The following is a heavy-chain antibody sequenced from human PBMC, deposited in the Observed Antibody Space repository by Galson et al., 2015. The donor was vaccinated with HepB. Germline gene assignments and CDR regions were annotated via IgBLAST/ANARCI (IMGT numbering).Heavy chain of an antibody. J-gene: IGHJ4*02. V-gene: IGHV3-30-3*01. D-gene: IGHD3-22*01. Sequence: SLRLSCAASGFTFSTYAMHWVRQAPGKGLEWVAAISYDGSNKFYADSVKGRFTISRDDSNNALYLQMNSLRAEDTALYYCARYYYDSSGFDYWGQGTLVTVSS. CDR3: ARYYYDSSGFDY. CDR2: ISYDGSNK. CDR1: GFTFSTYA.